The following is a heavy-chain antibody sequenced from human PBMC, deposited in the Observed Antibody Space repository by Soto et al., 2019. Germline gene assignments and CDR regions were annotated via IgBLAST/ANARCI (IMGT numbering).Heavy chain of an antibody. J-gene: IGHJ4*02. V-gene: IGHV3-48*01. D-gene: IGHD3-10*01. CDR2: ISSSSSTI. Sequence: EVQLVESGGALVQTGGSLRLSCAASGFTFSSYSMNWVRQAPGKGLEWVSYISSSSSTIYYADSVKGRFTISRDNAKNSLYLQMNSLRAEDSAVYYCARGGYGSGTRDYCWGQGTLVTVSS. CDR1: GFTFSSYS. CDR3: ARGGYGSGTRDYC.